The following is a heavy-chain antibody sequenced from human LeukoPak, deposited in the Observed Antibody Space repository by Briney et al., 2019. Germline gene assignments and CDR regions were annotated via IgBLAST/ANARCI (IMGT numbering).Heavy chain of an antibody. V-gene: IGHV3-74*01. Sequence: RTGGSLRLSCAASGFTFSRYCMHWVRQAAGKGPVWLSRICQDGTVANYADSVKGRFTISRDNAKNTVFLQMNSLRVEDTAVYYCIRDFREADYWGQGSLVTVSS. CDR2: ICQDGTVA. CDR1: GFTFSRYC. CDR3: IRDFREADY. D-gene: IGHD3-10*01. J-gene: IGHJ4*02.